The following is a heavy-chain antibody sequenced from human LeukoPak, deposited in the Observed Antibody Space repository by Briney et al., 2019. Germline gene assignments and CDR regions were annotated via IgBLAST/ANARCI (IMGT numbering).Heavy chain of an antibody. Sequence: GGSLRLSCAASGFTFSSYWMHWVRQAPGKGLEWVAIIKLDGSVKYYVDSVKGRFSISRDNAKNSVYLQMNNLRAEDTAVYYCARAGTGLDYWGQGTLVTVSS. J-gene: IGHJ4*02. CDR2: IKLDGSVK. D-gene: IGHD2-8*02. CDR3: ARAGTGLDY. CDR1: GFTFSSYW. V-gene: IGHV3-7*01.